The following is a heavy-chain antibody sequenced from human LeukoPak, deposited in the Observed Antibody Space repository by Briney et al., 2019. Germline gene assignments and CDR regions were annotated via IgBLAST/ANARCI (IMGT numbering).Heavy chain of an antibody. J-gene: IGHJ4*02. V-gene: IGHV3-21*01. CDR1: GFTFSIYF. CDR3: ARDRDSSGWSGFDY. CDR2: ISSSSRYI. D-gene: IGHD6-19*01. Sequence: GGSLRLSCAASGFTFSIYFMNWVRQAPGKGLECVSSISSSSRYIYYADSVKGRFTISRDNAKNSLYLQMNSLRAEDTAVYYCARDRDSSGWSGFDYWGQGTLVTVSS.